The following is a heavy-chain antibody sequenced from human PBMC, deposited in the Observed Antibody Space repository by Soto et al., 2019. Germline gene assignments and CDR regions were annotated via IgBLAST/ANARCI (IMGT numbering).Heavy chain of an antibody. D-gene: IGHD3-3*01. V-gene: IGHV1-8*01. CDR1: GYTFTSYD. J-gene: IGHJ6*02. CDR3: ARERKFDFWRKGLDV. CDR2: RDPNSGST. Sequence: QAQLVQSGAEVKKPGASVKVSCKASGYTFTSYDINWVRQAPGQGLEWLGWRDPNSGSTGYAQNFQGRVTMTRNISLNTAHMELSSLRSEDTAVYYCARERKFDFWRKGLDVWGQGTTVTVSS.